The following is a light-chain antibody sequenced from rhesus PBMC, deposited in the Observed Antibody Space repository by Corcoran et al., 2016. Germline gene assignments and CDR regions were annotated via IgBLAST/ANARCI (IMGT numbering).Light chain of an antibody. V-gene: IGKV1-22*01. Sequence: DIQMTQSPSSLSASVGDTVTITCRARQSLSSWLDWYRQKQGKVPKLMIYKASSLHRGVPSRFSGSGSGTNCTLTISSLQPEDCVTYYCLQYSSSPLTFGGGTKVEIK. CDR1: QSLSSW. J-gene: IGKJ4*01. CDR2: KAS. CDR3: LQYSSSPLT.